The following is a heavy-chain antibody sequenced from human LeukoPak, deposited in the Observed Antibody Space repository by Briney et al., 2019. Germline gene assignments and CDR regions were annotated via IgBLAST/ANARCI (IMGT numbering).Heavy chain of an antibody. CDR3: ARDSGYSGVDY. CDR1: GGSISSGGYY. J-gene: IGHJ4*02. Sequence: SETLSLTFTVSGGSISSGGYYWSWIRQHPGKGLEWIGNIYHSGTTYYNPSLQSRVSISVDTSKNQFSLKLSSVTAADTAVYYCARDSGYSGVDYWGQGTLVTVSS. CDR2: IYHSGTT. V-gene: IGHV4-31*03. D-gene: IGHD5-12*01.